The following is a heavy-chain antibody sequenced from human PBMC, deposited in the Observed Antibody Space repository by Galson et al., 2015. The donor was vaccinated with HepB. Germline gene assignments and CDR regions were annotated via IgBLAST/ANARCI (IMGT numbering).Heavy chain of an antibody. Sequence: SLRLSCAASGFTFRNYWMSWVRQAPGKGLEWVAMIKQDGSEKHYVDSVKGRFSISCDSAKNSLYLQMNSLRVEDTAVYYCARDLSAADGDENGGDWGQGTLVTVSS. J-gene: IGHJ4*02. CDR1: GFTFRNYW. CDR2: IKQDGSEK. V-gene: IGHV3-7*01. D-gene: IGHD6-13*01. CDR3: ARDLSAADGDENGGD.